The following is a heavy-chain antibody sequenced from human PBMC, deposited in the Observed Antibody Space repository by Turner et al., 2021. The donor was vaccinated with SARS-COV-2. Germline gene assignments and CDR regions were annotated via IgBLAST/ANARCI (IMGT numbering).Heavy chain of an antibody. D-gene: IGHD3-10*01. CDR1: GFTFSNYD. V-gene: IGHV3-13*04. J-gene: IGHJ5*02. Sequence: EVQLVESGGGLVQPGGSLILSCAASGFTFSNYDMHWVRQATGKGLEWVSAVGTAGDTYYPGSVKGRFTISRENGKNSLYLQMNSLRAGDTAVYYCARAKFRGLISWFDPWGQGTLVTVSS. CDR3: ARAKFRGLISWFDP. CDR2: VGTAGDT.